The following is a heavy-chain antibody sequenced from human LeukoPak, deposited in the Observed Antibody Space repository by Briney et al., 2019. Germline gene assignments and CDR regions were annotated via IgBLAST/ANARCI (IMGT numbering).Heavy chain of an antibody. CDR1: GFTFDDYG. CDR3: ARGPSGGNRLWMDY. Sequence: GGSLRLSCAASGFTFDDYGMSWVRQAPGKGLEWVSGINWNGGSTGYADSVKGRFTTSRDNAKNSLYLQMNSLRAEDTAVYYCARGPSGGNRLWMDYWGQGTLVTVSS. V-gene: IGHV3-20*04. CDR2: INWNGGST. J-gene: IGHJ4*02. D-gene: IGHD2/OR15-2a*01.